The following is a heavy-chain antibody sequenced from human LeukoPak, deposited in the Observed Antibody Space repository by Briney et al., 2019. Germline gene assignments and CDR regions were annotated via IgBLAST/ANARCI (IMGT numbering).Heavy chain of an antibody. Sequence: GGSLRPSCAASGFTFSDSAMSWVRQAPGKGLEWVSLISFSGGNTYYADSVKGRFTISRDNSKDTVYLQMNSLRAEDTAIYYCARDIELSTWGLGTMVTVSS. V-gene: IGHV3-23*01. D-gene: IGHD3-16*02. J-gene: IGHJ3*01. CDR1: GFTFSDSA. CDR2: ISFSGGNT. CDR3: ARDIELST.